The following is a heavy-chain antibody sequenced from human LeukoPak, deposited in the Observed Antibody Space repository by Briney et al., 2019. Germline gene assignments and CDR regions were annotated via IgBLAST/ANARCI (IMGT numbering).Heavy chain of an antibody. V-gene: IGHV4-34*01. CDR3: VRGWLPDDGRRWFHP. J-gene: IGHJ5*02. CDR2: IHQTGRT. CDR1: GGSFSDAY. Sequence: SETLSLTCAVYGGSFSDAYWTWIRQFPGKGLEWIGEIHQTGRTNYKPSLRSRVLISADLSQNQFSLKLNYLTAADTAIYYCVRGWLPDDGRRWFHPWGQGTLVTVSS. D-gene: IGHD5-24*01.